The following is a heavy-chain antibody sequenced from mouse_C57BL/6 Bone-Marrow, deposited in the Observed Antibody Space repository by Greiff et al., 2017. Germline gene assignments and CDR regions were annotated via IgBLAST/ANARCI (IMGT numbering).Heavy chain of an antibody. V-gene: IGHV8-8*01. CDR1: GFSLSTFGMG. J-gene: IGHJ4*01. Sequence: QVTLKESGPGILQPSQTLSLTCSFSGFSLSTFGMGVGWIRQPSGKGLEWLAHIWWDDDKYFNPALKSRRTSTKYTSKNQVFLKIANVDTADTATYDCARGITTVVALYYAIDYWGQGTSVTVSS. D-gene: IGHD1-1*01. CDR3: ARGITTVVALYYAIDY. CDR2: IWWDDDK.